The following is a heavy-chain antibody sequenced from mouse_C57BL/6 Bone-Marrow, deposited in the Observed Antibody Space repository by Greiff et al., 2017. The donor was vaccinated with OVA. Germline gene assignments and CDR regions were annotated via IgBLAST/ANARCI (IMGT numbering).Heavy chain of an antibody. J-gene: IGHJ1*03. Sequence: QVQLQQPGAELVMPGASVKLSCKASGYTFTSYWMHWVKQRPGQGLEWIGEIDPSDSYTNYNQKFKGKSTLTVDKSSSTAYMQISSLTSEDSAVYYDARSAACYYGSSYWYFDVWGTGTTFTDSS. CDR2: IDPSDSYT. D-gene: IGHD1-1*01. CDR1: GYTFTSYW. CDR3: ARSAACYYGSSYWYFDV. V-gene: IGHV1-69*01.